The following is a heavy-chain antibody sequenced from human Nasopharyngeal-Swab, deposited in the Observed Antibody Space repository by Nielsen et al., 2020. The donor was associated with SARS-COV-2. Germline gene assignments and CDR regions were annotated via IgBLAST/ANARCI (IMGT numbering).Heavy chain of an antibody. CDR2: ISGSGGST. CDR1: GFTFSSYA. D-gene: IGHD6-13*01. CDR3: AKDRQYSSSDDYYYYYMDV. V-gene: IGHV3-23*01. Sequence: GGSLRLSCAASGFTFSSYAMSWVRQAPGKGLEWVSAISGSGGSTYYADSVKGRFTISRDNPKNTLYLQMNSLRAEDTAVYYCAKDRQYSSSDDYYYYYMDVWGKGTTVTVSS. J-gene: IGHJ6*03.